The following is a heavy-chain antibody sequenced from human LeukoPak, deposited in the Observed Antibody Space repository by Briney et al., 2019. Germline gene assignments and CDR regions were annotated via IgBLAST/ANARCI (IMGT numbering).Heavy chain of an antibody. Sequence: GESLKVSCKGSGYSFTSYWITWVRQMPGKGLEWMGRIDPSDSYTNYSPSFQGHVTISVDKSISTAYLQWSSLKASDTAMYYCARRDRYSWYSFDYWGQGTLVTVSS. D-gene: IGHD6-13*01. CDR3: ARRDRYSWYSFDY. V-gene: IGHV5-10-1*01. CDR1: GYSFTSYW. J-gene: IGHJ4*02. CDR2: IDPSDSYT.